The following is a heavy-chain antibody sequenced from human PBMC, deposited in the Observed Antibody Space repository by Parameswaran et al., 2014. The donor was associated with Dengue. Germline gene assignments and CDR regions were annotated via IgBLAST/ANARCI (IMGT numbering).Heavy chain of an antibody. V-gene: IGHV1-69*01. CDR3: AMEDYYDSSGYYSYYYYGMDV. D-gene: IGHD3-22*01. CDR2: IIPIFGTA. Sequence: WVRQAPGQGLEWMGGIIPIFGTANYAQKFQGRVTITADESTSTAYMELSSLRSEDTAVYYCAMEDYYDSSGYYSYYYYGMDVWGQGTTVTVSS. J-gene: IGHJ6*02.